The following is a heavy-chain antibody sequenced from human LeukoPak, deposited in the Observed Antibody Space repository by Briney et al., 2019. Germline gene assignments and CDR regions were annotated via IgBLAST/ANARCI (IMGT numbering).Heavy chain of an antibody. J-gene: IGHJ6*03. CDR3: ARVLGYCSSTSCYNYYYYMDV. Sequence: ASVKVSCKASGYTFTSYDINWVRQATGQGLEWMGWMNPNSGNTGYAQKFQGRVTITMNTSISTAYMELSSLRSEDTAVYYCARVLGYCSSTSCYNYYYYMDVWGKGTTVTVSS. CDR2: MNPNSGNT. V-gene: IGHV1-8*03. CDR1: GYTFTSYD. D-gene: IGHD2-2*02.